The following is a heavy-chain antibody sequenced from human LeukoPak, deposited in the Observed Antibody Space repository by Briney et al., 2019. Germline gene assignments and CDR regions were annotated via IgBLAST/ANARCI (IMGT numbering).Heavy chain of an antibody. CDR1: GSTFSSYA. CDR2: ISYDGSNK. Sequence: PGGSLRLSCAASGSTFSSYAMHWVRQAPGKGLEWVAVISYDGSNKYYAGSVKGRFTISRDNSKNTLYLQMNSLRAEDTAVYYCARVRSRAGGYFDYWGQGTLVTVSS. V-gene: IGHV3-30-3*01. J-gene: IGHJ4*02. D-gene: IGHD3-10*01. CDR3: ARVRSRAGGYFDY.